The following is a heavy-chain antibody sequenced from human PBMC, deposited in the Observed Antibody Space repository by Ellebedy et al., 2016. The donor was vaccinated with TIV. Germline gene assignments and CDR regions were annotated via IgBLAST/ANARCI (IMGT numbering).Heavy chain of an antibody. CDR2: IWYAGSNK. CDR3: ARHTDYALDY. J-gene: IGHJ4*02. Sequence: GESLKISCAASGFTFSNYGMHWVRQAPGKGLEWVAVIWYAGSNKYYADSVKGRFTISRDNAKNSLFLQMTSLRAEDTAVYYCARHTDYALDYWGQGALVTVSS. D-gene: IGHD4-17*01. V-gene: IGHV3-33*01. CDR1: GFTFSNYG.